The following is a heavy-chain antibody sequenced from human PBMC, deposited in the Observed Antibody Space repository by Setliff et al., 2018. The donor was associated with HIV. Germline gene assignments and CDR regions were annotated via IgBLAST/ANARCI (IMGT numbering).Heavy chain of an antibody. CDR3: AKAAVEMTPIAFWGPPGY. Sequence: SVKVSCKASGGTFRSYSINWVRQAPGQGXEGMGTIIPFIDATHYAQSFQGRLTITADESSNTAYMELSSLRLHDTAVYYCAKAAVEMTPIAFWGPPGYWGQGTLVTVSS. D-gene: IGHD3-16*01. CDR2: IIPFIDAT. CDR1: GGTFRSYS. J-gene: IGHJ4*02. V-gene: IGHV1-69*11.